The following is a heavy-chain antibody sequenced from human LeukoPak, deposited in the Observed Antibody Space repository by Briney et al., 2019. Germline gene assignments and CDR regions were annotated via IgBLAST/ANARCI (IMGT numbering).Heavy chain of an antibody. CDR2: INHSGST. CDR1: GGSFSGYY. D-gene: IGHD5-12*01. V-gene: IGHV4-34*01. J-gene: IGHJ4*02. Sequence: SETLSLTCAVYGGSFSGYYWSWIRQPPGKGLEWIGEINHSGSTNYNPSLKSRVTISVDTSKNQFSLKLSSVTAADTAVYYCARGLFLKRLRWRPLDYWGQGTLVTVSS. CDR3: ARGLFLKRLRWRPLDY.